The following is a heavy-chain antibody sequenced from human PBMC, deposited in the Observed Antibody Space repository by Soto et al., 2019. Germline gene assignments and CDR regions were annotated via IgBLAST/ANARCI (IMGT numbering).Heavy chain of an antibody. V-gene: IGHV1-2*04. CDR2: INPNSGGT. J-gene: IGHJ4*02. CDR3: ARWRATRSGPYFDY. Sequence: ASVKVSCKASGYTFTGYYMHWVRQAPGQGLEWMGWINPNSGGTNYAQKFQGWVTMTRDTSISTAYMELSRLRSDDTAVYYCARWRATRSGPYFDYWGQGTLVTVSS. CDR1: GYTFTGYY. D-gene: IGHD3-3*01.